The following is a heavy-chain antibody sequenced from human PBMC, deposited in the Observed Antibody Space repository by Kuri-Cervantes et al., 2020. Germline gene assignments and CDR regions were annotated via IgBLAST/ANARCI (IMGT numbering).Heavy chain of an antibody. V-gene: IGHV3-48*01. J-gene: IGHJ4*02. CDR3: AKVQYYYDSSGYLFDY. Sequence: GGSLRLSCAASGFTFSSYSMNWVRQAPGKGLEWVSYISSSSSTIYYADSVKGRFTISRDNSKNTLYLQMNSLRAEDTAVYYCAKVQYYYDSSGYLFDYWGQGTLVTVSS. CDR2: ISSSSSTI. CDR1: GFTFSSYS. D-gene: IGHD3-22*01.